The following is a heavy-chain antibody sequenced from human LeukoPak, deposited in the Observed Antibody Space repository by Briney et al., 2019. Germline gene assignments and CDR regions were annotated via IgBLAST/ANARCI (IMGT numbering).Heavy chain of an antibody. Sequence: GGSLRLSCAASGFTFSSYSMNWVRQAPGKGLEWVSYISSSSSTIYYADSVKGRFTISRDNAKNSLYLQMNSLRAEDTAVYYCARVLHRRNYDSTTYYGYWGQGTLVTVSS. J-gene: IGHJ4*02. D-gene: IGHD3-22*01. CDR3: ARVLHRRNYDSTTYYGY. V-gene: IGHV3-48*01. CDR1: GFTFSSYS. CDR2: ISSSSSTI.